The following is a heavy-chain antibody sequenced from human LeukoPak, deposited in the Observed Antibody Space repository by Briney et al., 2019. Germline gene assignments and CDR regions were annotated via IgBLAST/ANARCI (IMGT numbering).Heavy chain of an antibody. CDR2: IYTSGST. CDR1: GCSISSGSYY. V-gene: IGHV4-61*02. Sequence: PSQTLSLTCTVSGCSISSGSYYWSWIRPPAGKGLEWIGRIYTSGSTNYNPSLKSRVTISVDTSKNQFSLKLSSVTAADTAVYYCASPGIYYGSAPTDYFDYWGQGTLVTVSS. CDR3: ASPGIYYGSAPTDYFDY. J-gene: IGHJ4*02. D-gene: IGHD3-10*01.